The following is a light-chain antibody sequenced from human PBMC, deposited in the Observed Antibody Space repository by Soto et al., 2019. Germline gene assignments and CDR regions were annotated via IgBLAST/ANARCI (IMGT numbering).Light chain of an antibody. CDR2: GAS. CDR1: QSVSSSS. CDR3: QQYGNSPPWT. Sequence: EIVLTQSPGTLSLSPGERATLSCRASQSVSSSSLAWYQQKPGQAPRLLIYGASSRATGIPDRFSGSGSGTDFTLTISRLEPKDFAVYYCQQYGNSPPWTFGQGTKVEIK. V-gene: IGKV3-20*01. J-gene: IGKJ1*01.